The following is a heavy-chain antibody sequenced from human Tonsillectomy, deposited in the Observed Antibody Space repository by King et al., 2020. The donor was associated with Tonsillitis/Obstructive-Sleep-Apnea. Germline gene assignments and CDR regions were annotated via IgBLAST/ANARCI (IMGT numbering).Heavy chain of an antibody. V-gene: IGHV1-46*01. D-gene: IGHD3-3*01. CDR1: GYTFTNYC. J-gene: IGHJ6*03. CDR3: ARDHGVNYSYYYMDV. Sequence: QLVQSGAEVKKPGASVKVSCRASGYTFTNYCIHWVRQAPGQGLEWMGIIYPSGGSTNYAQKFQGRVTMTRDTSTNTVSRELSSLRSEDTAVYYCARDHGVNYSYYYMDVWGTGTTVTVSS. CDR2: IYPSGGST.